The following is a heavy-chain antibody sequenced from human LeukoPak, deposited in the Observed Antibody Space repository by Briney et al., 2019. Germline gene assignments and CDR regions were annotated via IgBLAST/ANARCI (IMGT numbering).Heavy chain of an antibody. D-gene: IGHD6-13*01. CDR1: GYTFTGYY. V-gene: IGHV1-2*02. CDR2: INPNNGGT. J-gene: IGHJ4*02. Sequence: GASVKVSCKTSGYTFTGYYIHWVRQAPGQGLEWMGWINPNNGGTNYAQKFQGRVTMTRDTSISTAYMELTRLRSDDTAVYYCARDRYTSSWTTAFDYWGQGTLVTASS. CDR3: ARDRYTSSWTTAFDY.